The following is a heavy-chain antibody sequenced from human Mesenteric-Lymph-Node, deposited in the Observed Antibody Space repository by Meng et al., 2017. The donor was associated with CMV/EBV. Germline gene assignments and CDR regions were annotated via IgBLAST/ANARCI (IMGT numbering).Heavy chain of an antibody. V-gene: IGHV1-46*01. CDR3: AKNEEGADWLGP. J-gene: IGHJ5*02. CDR1: GYNFISHY. D-gene: IGHD1-1*01. Sequence: KASGYNFISHYMHWVREAPGQGLEWRGVINPGGGTTTYAQKFQGRVTMTRDTSTSTVYMELSSLRSEDTAVYYCAKNEEGADWLGPWGQGALVTVSS. CDR2: INPGGGTT.